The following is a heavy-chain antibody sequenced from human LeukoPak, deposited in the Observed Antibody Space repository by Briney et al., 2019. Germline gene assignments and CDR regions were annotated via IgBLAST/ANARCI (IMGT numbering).Heavy chain of an antibody. D-gene: IGHD3-16*02. CDR3: ARAGANYVWGSYRYTLDY. Sequence: PSETLSLTCAVYGGSFSGYYWSWIRQPPGKGLEWLGAINHSGSTNYNPSLKSRVTISVDTSKNQFSLKLSSVTAADTAVYYCARAGANYVWGSYRYTLDYWGQGTLVTVSS. CDR1: GGSFSGYY. CDR2: INHSGST. J-gene: IGHJ4*02. V-gene: IGHV4-34*01.